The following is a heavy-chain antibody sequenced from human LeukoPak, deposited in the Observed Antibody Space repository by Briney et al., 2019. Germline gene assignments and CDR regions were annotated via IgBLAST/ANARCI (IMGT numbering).Heavy chain of an antibody. J-gene: IGHJ4*02. CDR1: GGSFSGYY. D-gene: IGHD4-17*01. Sequence: PSETLSLTCAVYGGSFSGYYWSWIRQPPGKGLEWIGEINHSGSTNYNPSLKSRVTISVDTSKNQFSLKLSSVTAADTAVYYCARGVGGYGDYAFTVYYFDYWGQGTLVTVSS. V-gene: IGHV4-34*01. CDR3: ARGVGGYGDYAFTVYYFDY. CDR2: INHSGST.